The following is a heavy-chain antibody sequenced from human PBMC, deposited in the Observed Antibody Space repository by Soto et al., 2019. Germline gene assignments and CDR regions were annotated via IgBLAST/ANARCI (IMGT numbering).Heavy chain of an antibody. J-gene: IGHJ6*01. V-gene: IGHV1-18*01. Sequence: AASVKVSCKASGYTFTTYGISWVRQAPGQGLEWMGWISGYNGHTKYAQKFQGRVTMTTDTSTSTVYMDLRSLRSDDTAVYYCAREGEMPYYYYGLDVWEKGTTVTVAS. CDR3: AREGEMPYYYYGLDV. D-gene: IGHD3-16*01. CDR2: ISGYNGHT. CDR1: GYTFTTYG.